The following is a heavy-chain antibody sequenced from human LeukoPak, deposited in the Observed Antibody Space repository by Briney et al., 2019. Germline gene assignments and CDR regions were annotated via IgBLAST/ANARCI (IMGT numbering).Heavy chain of an antibody. D-gene: IGHD5-12*01. CDR1: GFSFNDFA. CDR3: AKVFRRYSGFQGQDY. CDR2: ISGSGGST. V-gene: IGHV3-23*01. Sequence: PGGSLRLSCAACGFSFNDFAMHWVRQPPGKGLEWVSAISGSGGSTYYADSVKGRFTISRDNSKNTLYLQMNSLRAEDTAVYYCAKVFRRYSGFQGQDYWGQGTLVTVSS. J-gene: IGHJ4*02.